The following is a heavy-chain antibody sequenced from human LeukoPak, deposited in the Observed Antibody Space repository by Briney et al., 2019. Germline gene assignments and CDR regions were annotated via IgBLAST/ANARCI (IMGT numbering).Heavy chain of an antibody. J-gene: IGHJ6*03. D-gene: IGHD3-3*01. CDR3: ALGRFLEWLFPDYYYYMDV. V-gene: IGHV1-69*05. CDR1: GGTLSSYA. CDR2: IIPIFGTA. Sequence: SVKVSCKASGGTLSSYAISWVREAPGQGLEWMGGIIPIFGTANYAQKFQGRVTITTDESTSTAYMELSSLRSEDTAVYYCALGRFLEWLFPDYYYYMDVWGKGTTVTVSS.